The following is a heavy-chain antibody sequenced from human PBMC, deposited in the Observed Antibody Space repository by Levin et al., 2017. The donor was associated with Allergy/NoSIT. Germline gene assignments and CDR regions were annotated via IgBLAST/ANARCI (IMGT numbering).Heavy chain of an antibody. J-gene: IGHJ4*02. CDR3: ARDAGWLQLEYGIFDN. D-gene: IGHD5-24*01. CDR1: GFSFTSYW. V-gene: IGHV3-7*01. CDR2: IKQDGGEK. Sequence: ASVKVSCAASGFSFTSYWMSWVRQAPGKGLEWVANIKQDGGEKNYVDSAKGRFTISRDNAYNSLYLQMNSLRVEDTAVYYCARDAGWLQLEYGIFDNWGQGTPVTVSS.